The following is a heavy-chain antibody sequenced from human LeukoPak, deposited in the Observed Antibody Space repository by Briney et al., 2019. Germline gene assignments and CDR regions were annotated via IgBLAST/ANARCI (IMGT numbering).Heavy chain of an antibody. J-gene: IGHJ5*02. CDR2: INHSGST. CDR3: ARGNILLWFGEFAGRNWFDR. CDR1: GGSFSGYY. V-gene: IGHV4-34*01. D-gene: IGHD3-10*01. Sequence: SETLSLACAVYGGSFSGYYWSWIRQPPGKGLEWLGEINHSGSTNYNPSLKSRVTISVDTSKNQFSLKLSSVTAADTAVYYCARGNILLWFGEFAGRNWFDRWGQGTLVTVSS.